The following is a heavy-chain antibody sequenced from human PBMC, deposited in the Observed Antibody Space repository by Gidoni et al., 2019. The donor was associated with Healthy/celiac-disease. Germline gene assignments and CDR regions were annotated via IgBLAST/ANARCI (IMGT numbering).Heavy chain of an antibody. Sequence: QVQLVQSGAEVQKPGASVKVSCKASGYTFTSYGISWVRQAPGQGLEWMGWISAYNGNTNYAQQLQGRVTMTADTSTGTGYRELRSLRSDDTAVYYFAVLYCSSTSGYRGIAAAGFDPWGQGTLVTFSS. CDR3: AVLYCSSTSGYRGIAAAGFDP. CDR1: GYTFTSYG. J-gene: IGHJ5*02. CDR2: ISAYNGNT. V-gene: IGHV1-18*01. D-gene: IGHD2-2*02.